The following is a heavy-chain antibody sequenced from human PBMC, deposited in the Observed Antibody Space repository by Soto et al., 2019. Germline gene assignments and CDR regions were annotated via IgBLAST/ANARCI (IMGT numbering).Heavy chain of an antibody. D-gene: IGHD6-19*01. J-gene: IGHJ3*02. Sequence: QVQLQESGPGLVKPSGTLSLTCAVSSGSISSSNWWSWVRQPPGKGLEWIGEIYHSGSTNYNPSLKGRVTISVDKSTNQFSRKLSSVTAADTAVYYCAGGITVAGPSRDGFDIWGQGTMVTVSS. CDR3: AGGITVAGPSRDGFDI. CDR2: IYHSGST. V-gene: IGHV4-4*02. CDR1: SGSISSSNW.